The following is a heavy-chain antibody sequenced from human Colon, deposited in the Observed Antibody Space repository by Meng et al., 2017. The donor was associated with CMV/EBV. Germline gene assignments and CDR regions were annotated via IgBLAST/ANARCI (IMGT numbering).Heavy chain of an antibody. CDR2: ISSSSNTI. Sequence: GESLKISCAASGFTFSDYYMSWIRQAPGKGLEWISYISSSSNTIHYADSMRGLFTISRDNAKNSLYLEVNSLRVEDTAVYYCASVVSYSNFRGYWGQGTLVTVSS. CDR1: GFTFSDYY. D-gene: IGHD4-11*01. J-gene: IGHJ4*02. CDR3: ASVVSYSNFRGY. V-gene: IGHV3-11*01.